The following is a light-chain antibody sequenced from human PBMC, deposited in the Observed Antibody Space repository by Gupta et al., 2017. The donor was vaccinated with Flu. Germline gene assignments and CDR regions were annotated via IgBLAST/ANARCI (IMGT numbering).Light chain of an antibody. CDR2: VNN. CDR3: ASWDDSLSGQVV. CDR1: SSSIGSNT. V-gene: IGLV1-44*01. J-gene: IGLJ2*01. Sequence: QSGLTQPPSASVPPGQRVSISCSGSSSSIGSNTVNWYQHLPGTAPKLLIYVNNQRPSGVPDRFSGSKSGTSASLAISGLQAEDEADYYCASWDDSLSGQVVFGGGTKLTVL.